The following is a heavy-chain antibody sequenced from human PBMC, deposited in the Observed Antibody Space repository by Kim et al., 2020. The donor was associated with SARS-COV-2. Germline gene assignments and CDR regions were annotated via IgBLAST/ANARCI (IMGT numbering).Heavy chain of an antibody. Sequence: ASVKVSCKASGYTFTNYGVSWVRQAPGQGLEWMGWISGYNGNTNYAQKFQRRVTMTTDTSTSTAYMELRSLRPDDTAVYYCARVPAARDIYYYGMEVWGQGTTVTVSS. CDR2: ISGYNGNT. J-gene: IGHJ6*02. D-gene: IGHD2-15*01. CDR1: GYTFTNYG. CDR3: ARVPAARDIYYYGMEV. V-gene: IGHV1-18*01.